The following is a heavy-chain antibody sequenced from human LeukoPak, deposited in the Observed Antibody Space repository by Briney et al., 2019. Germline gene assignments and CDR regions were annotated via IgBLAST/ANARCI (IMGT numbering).Heavy chain of an antibody. J-gene: IGHJ5*02. Sequence: PSETLSLTCTVSGGSISSSSYYWGWIRQPPGKGLEWIGSIYYSGSTYYNPSLKSRVTISVDTSKNQFSLKLSSVTAADTAVYYCARARFTMVRGVIITGWFDPWGQGTLVTVSS. D-gene: IGHD3-10*01. CDR2: IYYSGST. CDR1: GGSISSSSYY. V-gene: IGHV4-39*07. CDR3: ARARFTMVRGVIITGWFDP.